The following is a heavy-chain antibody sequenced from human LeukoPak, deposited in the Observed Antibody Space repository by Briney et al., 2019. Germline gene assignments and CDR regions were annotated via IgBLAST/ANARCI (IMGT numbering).Heavy chain of an antibody. CDR1: GGSISSGGYY. Sequence: MSSETLSLTCTVSGGSISSGGYYWSWIRQPPGKGLEWIGYIYHSGSTYYNPSLKSRVTISVDRSKNQFSLKLSSVTAADTAVYYCARAVVVPAYFDYWGQGTLVTVSS. CDR2: IYHSGST. V-gene: IGHV4-30-2*01. CDR3: ARAVVVPAYFDY. D-gene: IGHD2-2*01. J-gene: IGHJ4*02.